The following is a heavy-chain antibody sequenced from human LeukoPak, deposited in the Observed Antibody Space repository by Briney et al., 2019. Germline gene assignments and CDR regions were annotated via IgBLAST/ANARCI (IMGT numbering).Heavy chain of an antibody. CDR2: ISGSGGST. V-gene: IGHV3-23*01. D-gene: IGHD2-21*02. CDR3: ASLWVVTAIPFDY. Sequence: GGSLRLSCAASGFTFSSYAISWVRQAPGKGLEWVSAISGSGGSTYYADSVKGRFTISRDNSKNTLYLQMNSLRAEDTAVYYCASLWVVTAIPFDYWGQGTLVTVSS. J-gene: IGHJ4*02. CDR1: GFTFSSYA.